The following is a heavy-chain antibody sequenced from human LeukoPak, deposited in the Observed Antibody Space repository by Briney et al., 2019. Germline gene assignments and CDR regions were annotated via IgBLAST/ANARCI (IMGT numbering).Heavy chain of an antibody. D-gene: IGHD6-19*01. V-gene: IGHV4-59*04. CDR1: GGSISSYY. J-gene: IGHJ4*02. CDR2: IYYSGST. Sequence: PSETLSLTCTVSGGSISSYYWSWIRQPPGKGLEWIGYIYYSGSTYYNPSLKSRVTISVDTSKNQFSLKLSSVTAADTAVYYCARPIIAVAGFFDYWGQGTLVTVSS. CDR3: ARPIIAVAGFFDY.